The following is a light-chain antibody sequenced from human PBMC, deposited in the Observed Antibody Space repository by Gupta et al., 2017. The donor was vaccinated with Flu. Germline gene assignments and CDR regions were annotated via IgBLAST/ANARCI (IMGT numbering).Light chain of an antibody. V-gene: IGKV3-11*01. J-gene: IGKJ4*01. CDR1: QSVSSY. CDR2: DAS. CDR3: QQRSNWPGT. Sequence: EIVLTQSPATLSLSPGVRATLSCRASQSVSSYLGWYQQKPGQAPRLLIYDASNRATGIPARFSGSGSGTDFTLTISSLEPEDFAVYYCQQRSNWPGTFGGGTKVEIK.